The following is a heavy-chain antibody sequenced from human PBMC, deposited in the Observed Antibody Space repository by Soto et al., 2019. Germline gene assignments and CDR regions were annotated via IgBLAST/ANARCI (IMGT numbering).Heavy chain of an antibody. CDR3: ARVRAVAGTGYFDY. CDR2: SRNKANRYTT. J-gene: IGHJ4*02. CDR1: GFTFSDHY. V-gene: IGHV3-72*01. D-gene: IGHD6-19*01. Sequence: PGGSLRLSCAASGFTFSDHYLDWVRQAPGKGLEWVGRSRNKANRYTTDYAASVKGRFTISRDDSKNSLYLQMNSLKTEDTAVYYCARVRAVAGTGYFDYWGQGT.